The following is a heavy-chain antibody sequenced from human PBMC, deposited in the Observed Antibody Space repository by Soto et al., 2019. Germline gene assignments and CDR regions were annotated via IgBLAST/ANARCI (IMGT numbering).Heavy chain of an antibody. CDR2: ISPYNGNT. V-gene: IGHV1-18*01. J-gene: IGHJ5*02. CDR1: GYTVTGYD. D-gene: IGHD3-10*01. CDR3: ARDWSGQFDP. Sequence: ASVKVSCKASGYTVTGYDIHWVRQAPGQGLEWMGWISPYNGNTNYAQKLQGRVTMTTDTSTSTVYMELRSLRSDDTAVYYCARDWSGQFDPWGLGTLVTVSS.